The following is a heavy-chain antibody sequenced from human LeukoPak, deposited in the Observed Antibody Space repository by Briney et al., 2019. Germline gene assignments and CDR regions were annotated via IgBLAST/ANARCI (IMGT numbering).Heavy chain of an antibody. CDR2: IYYSGST. D-gene: IGHD2-2*01. V-gene: IGHV4-59*12. J-gene: IGHJ3*02. Sequence: SETLSLTCTVSGGSISSYYWSWIRQPPGKGLEWIGYIYYSGSTNYNPSLESRVTISVDTSKNHFSLKLSSVTAADTAVYYCAREVRGAFDIWGQGTMVTVSS. CDR3: AREVRGAFDI. CDR1: GGSISSYY.